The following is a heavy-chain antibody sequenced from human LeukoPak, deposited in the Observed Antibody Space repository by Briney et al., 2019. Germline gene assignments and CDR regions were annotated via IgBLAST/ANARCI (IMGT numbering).Heavy chain of an antibody. J-gene: IGHJ6*04. V-gene: IGHV1/OR15-1*01. D-gene: IGHD3-16*01. Sequence: ASVKVSCKASGYIFTDYYMHWVRQAPGQELGWMGRINPNSGGTNYAQKFQGRVTMTRDTSISTAYTELSSLRSEDTAVYYCVRGALTKVWGRKKGTDVWGKGTTVTVSS. CDR2: INPNSGGT. CDR1: GYIFTDYY. CDR3: VRGALTKVWGRKKGTDV.